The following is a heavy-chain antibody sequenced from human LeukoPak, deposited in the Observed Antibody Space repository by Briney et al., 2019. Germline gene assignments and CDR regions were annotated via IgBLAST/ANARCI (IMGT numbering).Heavy chain of an antibody. CDR2: IYYTGST. D-gene: IGHD4-17*01. Sequence: SETLSLTCTVSGGPISSYQWSWIRQPPGKGLEWIGDIYYTGSTNYHPSLKSRITISLDTSKNQFSLKLSSVTAADTAVYYCARRTTVTPHWFDPWGQGTLVTVSS. V-gene: IGHV4-59*08. CDR3: ARRTTVTPHWFDP. CDR1: GGPISSYQ. J-gene: IGHJ5*02.